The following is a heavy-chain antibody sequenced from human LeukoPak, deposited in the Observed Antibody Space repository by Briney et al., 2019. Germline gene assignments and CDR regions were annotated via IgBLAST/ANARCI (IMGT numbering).Heavy chain of an antibody. CDR2: IYSGGST. CDR1: GFTVSSNY. V-gene: IGHV3-53*05. Sequence: PGGSLRLSCSASGFTVSSNYMNWVRQAPGRGPEWVSVIYSGGSTYYADSVKGRFTISRDNSKNTLYLQMNSLRAEDTAVYYCARDLPWIVGATESRDAFDIWGQGTMVTVSS. D-gene: IGHD1-26*01. CDR3: ARDLPWIVGATESRDAFDI. J-gene: IGHJ3*02.